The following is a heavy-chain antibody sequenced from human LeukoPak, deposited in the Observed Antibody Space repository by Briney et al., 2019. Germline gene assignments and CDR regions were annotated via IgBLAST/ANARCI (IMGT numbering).Heavy chain of an antibody. CDR2: ISGTSNYI. V-gene: IGHV3-21*01. D-gene: IGHD5-18*01. Sequence: PGGSLTRSCSGSGFTFNTYSMHWDPQAPGQGLEWVLSISGTSNYIYYTDSVKGRYTISRAKSTIYLYLRLNRLRAEASALYYCATHPYSYDGTWDWGQGTLVTVSS. CDR3: ATHPYSYDGTWD. J-gene: IGHJ4*02. CDR1: GFTFNTYS.